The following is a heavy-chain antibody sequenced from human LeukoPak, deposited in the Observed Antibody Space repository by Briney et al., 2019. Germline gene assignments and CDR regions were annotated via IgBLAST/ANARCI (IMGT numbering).Heavy chain of an antibody. CDR1: GFTFSSYA. Sequence: PGGSLRLSCAASGFTFSSYAMSWVRQAPGKGLEWVSTISGSGGNTYYGDSVKGRFTISRDNSNNTLYLQMNSLRAEDTAVYYCARGGWSDYYSYYFDYWGQGTLVTVSS. D-gene: IGHD3-3*01. CDR3: ARGGWSDYYSYYFDY. J-gene: IGHJ4*02. V-gene: IGHV3-23*01. CDR2: ISGSGGNT.